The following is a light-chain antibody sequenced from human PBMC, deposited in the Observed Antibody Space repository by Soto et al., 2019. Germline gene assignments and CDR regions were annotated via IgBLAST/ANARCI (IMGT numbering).Light chain of an antibody. V-gene: IGLV2-8*01. J-gene: IGLJ3*02. CDR1: SSDVGRYNY. CDR3: SSQVNNKV. CDR2: EVS. Sequence: QSALTQPPSASGSPGQSVTISCTGTSSDVGRYNYVSWYQQHPGKAPRLIIYEVSKRPSGVPDRFSGSKSGNTASLSVSGLQAEDEADYYCSSQVNNKVFGGGTKLTV.